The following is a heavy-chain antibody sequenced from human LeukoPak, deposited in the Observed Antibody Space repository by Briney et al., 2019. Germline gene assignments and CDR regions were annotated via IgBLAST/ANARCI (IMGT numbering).Heavy chain of an antibody. CDR3: AKDESFIVGATLDY. J-gene: IGHJ4*02. V-gene: IGHV3-23*01. D-gene: IGHD1-26*01. Sequence: GGSLRLSFAPSGFTFTGYAISWVPRAPGKGLKWASAISGSGGSTYYADSVKGRFTISRDNSKNTLYLQMNSLRAEDTAVYYCAKDESFIVGATLDYWGQGTLVTVSS. CDR2: ISGSGGST. CDR1: GFTFTGYA.